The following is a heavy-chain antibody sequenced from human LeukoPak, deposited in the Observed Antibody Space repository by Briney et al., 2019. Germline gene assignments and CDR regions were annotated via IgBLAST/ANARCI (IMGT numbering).Heavy chain of an antibody. V-gene: IGHV1-18*01. D-gene: IGHD4-11*01. CDR2: ISVDNGNT. J-gene: IGHJ4*02. Sequence: ASVQVSCKASGYRFTTYDITWVRQAPGQGPEWMGWISVDNGNTNYVQKLQGRVTMTTDTSTSTAYMDLKSLGSDDTAVYYCARWMTTVITPDYWGQGTLVTVSS. CDR3: ARWMTTVITPDY. CDR1: GYRFTTYD.